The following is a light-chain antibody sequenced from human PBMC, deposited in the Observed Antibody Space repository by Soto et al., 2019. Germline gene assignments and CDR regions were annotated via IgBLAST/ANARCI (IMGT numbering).Light chain of an antibody. Sequence: EMVMTQSPATLSVSPGEKATLSCRASQSVSSSLAWYQQIPGQAPRLLIYGASTRATAIPARFSGSGSGTGFTLTISSLQSEDFAIYYCQQYDNWPWTFGQGTKVEIK. CDR2: GAS. J-gene: IGKJ1*01. CDR3: QQYDNWPWT. V-gene: IGKV3-15*01. CDR1: QSVSSS.